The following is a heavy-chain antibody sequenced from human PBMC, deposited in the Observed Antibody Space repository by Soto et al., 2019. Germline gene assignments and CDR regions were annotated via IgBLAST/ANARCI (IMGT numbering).Heavy chain of an antibody. CDR3: ARDHGDILTGYHDGLGWFDS. J-gene: IGHJ5*01. CDR2: IYYSGRT. CDR1: GGSISSYY. Sequence: SETLSLTCTVSGGSISSYYWSWIRQPPGKGLEWIGYIYYSGRTNYNPSLKSRDTRSVDTSKKQFSLKLSSVTAADTAVYYCARDHGDILTGYHDGLGWFDSWGQGLPVT. D-gene: IGHD3-9*01. V-gene: IGHV4-59*01.